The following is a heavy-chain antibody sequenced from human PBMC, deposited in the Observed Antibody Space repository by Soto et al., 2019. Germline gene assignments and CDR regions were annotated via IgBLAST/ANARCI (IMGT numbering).Heavy chain of an antibody. CDR2: ISYDGSNK. Sequence: GGSLRLSCAASGFTFSSYGMHWVRQAPGKGLEWVAVISYDGSNKYYADSVKGRFTISRDNSKNTLYLQMNSLRAEDTAVYYCAKMVYGSSGWYGLAPPSRTHDYWGQGTLVTVSS. J-gene: IGHJ4*02. CDR3: AKMVYGSSGWYGLAPPSRTHDY. V-gene: IGHV3-30*18. CDR1: GFTFSSYG. D-gene: IGHD6-19*01.